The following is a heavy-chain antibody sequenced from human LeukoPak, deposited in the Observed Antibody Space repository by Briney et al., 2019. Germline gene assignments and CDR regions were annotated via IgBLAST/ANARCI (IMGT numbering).Heavy chain of an antibody. D-gene: IGHD6-13*01. J-gene: IGHJ4*02. CDR2: MNPNSGNT. CDR3: ARGHSGSWYSSMLPYPRLPTDY. Sequence: GASVKVSCKASGYTFTSYDINWVRQATGQGLEWMGWMNPNSGNTGYAQKFQGRVTITRNTSISTAYMELSSLRSEDTAVYYCARGHSGSWYSSMLPYPRLPTDYWGQGTLVTVSS. V-gene: IGHV1-8*03. CDR1: GYTFTSYD.